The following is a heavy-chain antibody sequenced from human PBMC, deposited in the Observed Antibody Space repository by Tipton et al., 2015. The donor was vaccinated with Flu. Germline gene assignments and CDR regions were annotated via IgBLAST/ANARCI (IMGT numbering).Heavy chain of an antibody. V-gene: IGHV3-23*01. D-gene: IGHD2-2*01. J-gene: IGHJ1*01. CDR1: GFTLNTYW. CDR2: ISGSGDST. Sequence: SLRLSCAASGFTLNTYWMSWVRQAPGKGLEWVSLISGSGDSTHYADSVKGRFIISRDNSKNTLHLQINSLRAEDTAIYYCAKSDCISGGCKLMENWDQGTLVTVSS. CDR3: AKSDCISGGCKLMEN.